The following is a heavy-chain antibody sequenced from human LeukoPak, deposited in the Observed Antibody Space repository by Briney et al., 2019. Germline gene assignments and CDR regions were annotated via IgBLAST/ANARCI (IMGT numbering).Heavy chain of an antibody. Sequence: GGSLRLSCAASGFTFTNFAMHWIRQAPGKGLEWVPVISNDERNKYYADSVKGRFTISRDNSNNMVYLQMTSLGLEDTALYFCARPSPPGDGYNPPDYWGQGSLVIVSS. J-gene: IGHJ4*02. V-gene: IGHV3-30*04. CDR3: ARPSPPGDGYNPPDY. D-gene: IGHD5-24*01. CDR2: ISNDERNK. CDR1: GFTFTNFA.